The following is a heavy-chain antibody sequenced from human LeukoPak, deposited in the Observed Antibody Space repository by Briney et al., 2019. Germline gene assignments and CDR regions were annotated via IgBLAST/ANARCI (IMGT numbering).Heavy chain of an antibody. Sequence: PGGSLRLSCAASGFTFSSYAMSWVRQAPGKGLEWVSAISGSGGSTYYADSVKGRFTISRDNSKNTLYLQMSSLRAEDTAVYYCARRHYYGSGSYYIWGQGTLVTVSS. CDR3: ARRHYYGSGSYYI. D-gene: IGHD3-10*01. J-gene: IGHJ4*02. V-gene: IGHV3-23*01. CDR1: GFTFSSYA. CDR2: ISGSGGST.